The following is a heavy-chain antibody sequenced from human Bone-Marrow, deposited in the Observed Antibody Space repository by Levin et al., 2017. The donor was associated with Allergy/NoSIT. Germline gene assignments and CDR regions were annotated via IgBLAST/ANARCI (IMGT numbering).Heavy chain of an antibody. Sequence: GGSLRLSCSASGFTFSTYAMSWVRQAPGKGLEWVSGIDRNGGSIHYIDSVKGRFTISRDNSKNTLYLQMNSLRGEDTAVYYCANSDGEPEFLPWDYWGQGTLVTVSS. CDR3: ANSDGEPEFLPWDY. J-gene: IGHJ4*02. V-gene: IGHV3-23*01. CDR2: IDRNGGSI. CDR1: GFTFSTYA. D-gene: IGHD3-10*01.